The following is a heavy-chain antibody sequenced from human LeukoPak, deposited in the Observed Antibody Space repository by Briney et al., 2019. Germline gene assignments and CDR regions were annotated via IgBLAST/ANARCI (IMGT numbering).Heavy chain of an antibody. J-gene: IGHJ4*02. CDR1: GGSISSGGYY. V-gene: IGHV4-31*03. CDR2: IYYSGST. D-gene: IGHD3-22*01. CDR3: ANYYDSSGYYNY. Sequence: PSETPSLTCTVSGGSISSGGYYWSWIRQHPGKGLEWIGYIYYSGSTYYNPSLKSRVTISVDTSKNQFSLKLSSVTAADTAVYYCANYYDSSGYYNYWGQGTLVTVSS.